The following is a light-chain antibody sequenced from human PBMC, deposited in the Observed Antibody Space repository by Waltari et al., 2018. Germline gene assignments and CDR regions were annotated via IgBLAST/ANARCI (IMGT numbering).Light chain of an antibody. CDR1: QDISNF. CDR2: DAS. J-gene: IGKJ4*01. CDR3: QQYNNFPVT. V-gene: IGKV1-33*01. Sequence: IQVTQSPSSLSASVGDRVTITCQANQDISNFLHWYQQKPGKAPKFLIYDASNLATGVPFRFSGDGSGTEFTFTISSLQPEDIATYYCQQYNNFPVTFGGGTKVEIK.